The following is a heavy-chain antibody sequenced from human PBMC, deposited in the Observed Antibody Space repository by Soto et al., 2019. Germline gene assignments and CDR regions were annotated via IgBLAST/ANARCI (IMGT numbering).Heavy chain of an antibody. D-gene: IGHD3-10*02. Sequence: QVQLQESGRGLVKPSGTLSLTCAVSGDTISSDYWWSWVRQPPGKGLEWIGEIHHSGSTYYNPSLKSRVTMSTDKSKNQFSLNLSSVTAADAAVYYCARCSGSYSPIDYWGQGTLVTVSP. CDR1: GDTISSDYW. CDR3: ARCSGSYSPIDY. CDR2: IHHSGST. J-gene: IGHJ4*02. V-gene: IGHV4-4*02.